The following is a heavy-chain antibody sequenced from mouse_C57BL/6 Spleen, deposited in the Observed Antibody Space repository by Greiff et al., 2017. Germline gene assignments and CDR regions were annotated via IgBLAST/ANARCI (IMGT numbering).Heavy chain of an antibody. CDR1: GYTFTSYW. Sequence: QVQLQQPGAELVKPGASVKLSCKASGYTFTSYWMHWVKQRPGQGLEWIGMIHPNSGSTNYNEKFKSKATLTVDKSSSTAYMQLSSLTSEDSAVYYWARRYGSSYGYAMDYWGQGTSVTVSS. V-gene: IGHV1-64*01. D-gene: IGHD1-1*01. J-gene: IGHJ4*01. CDR2: IHPNSGST. CDR3: ARRYGSSYGYAMDY.